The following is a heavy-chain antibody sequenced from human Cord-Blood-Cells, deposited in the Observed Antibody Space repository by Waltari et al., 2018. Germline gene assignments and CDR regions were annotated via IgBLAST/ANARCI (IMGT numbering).Heavy chain of an antibody. CDR2: ISGSGGST. CDR1: GFTFSSYA. J-gene: IGHJ3*02. V-gene: IGHV3-23*01. D-gene: IGHD2-2*01. CDR3: AKAMKGCSSTSCYSAFDI. Sequence: EVQLLESGGGLVQPGGSLRLSCAASGFTFSSYAMSWVRQAPGKGLEWVSAISGSGGSTYYADSVKGRFTISRDNSKNTLYLQMNSLRAEDTAVYYCAKAMKGCSSTSCYSAFDIWGQGTMVTVSS.